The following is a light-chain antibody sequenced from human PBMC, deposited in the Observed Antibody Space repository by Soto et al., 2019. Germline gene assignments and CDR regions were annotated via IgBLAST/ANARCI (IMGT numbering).Light chain of an antibody. Sequence: DIQMTQFPSTLSASVGDRVTITCRASQNIGSWLAWYQQKPGKDPKVLIYDVSNLETGVPSRFSGSGSGTEFTLTISSLQPDDFATYYCQQYNTYWTFGQGTKVEIK. CDR3: QQYNTYWT. CDR1: QNIGSW. CDR2: DVS. V-gene: IGKV1-5*01. J-gene: IGKJ1*01.